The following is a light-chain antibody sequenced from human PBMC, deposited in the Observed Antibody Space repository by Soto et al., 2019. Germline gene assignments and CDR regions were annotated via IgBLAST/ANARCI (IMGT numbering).Light chain of an antibody. Sequence: QSALTQPASVSGSPGQLITISCTGTSSDVGGYNYVSWYQQHPGKAPKLMIYEVSNRPSGVSNRFSGSKSANTASLTISGLQAEDEADYYCRSYTSSSAFVFGGGTKVTVL. V-gene: IGLV2-14*01. CDR3: RSYTSSSAFV. CDR1: SSDVGGYNY. CDR2: EVS. J-gene: IGLJ3*02.